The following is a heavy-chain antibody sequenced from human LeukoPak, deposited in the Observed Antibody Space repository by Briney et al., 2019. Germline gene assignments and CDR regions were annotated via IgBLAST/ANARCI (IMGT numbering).Heavy chain of an antibody. CDR2: IKSKTDGGTT. CDR1: GFTFSNAW. D-gene: IGHD3-10*01. CDR3: TTEPNVLPIN. Sequence: GGSLRLSCAASGFTFSNAWMSWVRQAPGKGLEWVGRIKSKTDGGTTDYAARGKGRFTISRDDSKNTLYLQMNSLKTDDTAVYYCTTEPNVLPINWGQGTLVTVSS. J-gene: IGHJ4*02. V-gene: IGHV3-15*01.